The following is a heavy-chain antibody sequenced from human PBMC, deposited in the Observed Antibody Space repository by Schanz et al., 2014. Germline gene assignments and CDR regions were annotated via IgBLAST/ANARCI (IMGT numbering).Heavy chain of an antibody. V-gene: IGHV3-11*05. D-gene: IGHD2-15*01. Sequence: VLLVESGGGLVKPGGSLRLSCEASGFTFSDYYMSWIRQAPGKGLEWVSYISGTTTYTNYADSVKGRFTISRDNAKNSLYLQMNSLRAEDTAVFYCAKGMGYCSGGTCYDYYYYGLDVWGQGTTVTVSS. CDR2: ISGTTTYT. CDR1: GFTFSDYY. CDR3: AKGMGYCSGGTCYDYYYYGLDV. J-gene: IGHJ6*02.